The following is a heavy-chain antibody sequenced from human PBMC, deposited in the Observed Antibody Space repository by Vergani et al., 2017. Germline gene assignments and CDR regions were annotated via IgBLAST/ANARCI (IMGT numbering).Heavy chain of an antibody. J-gene: IGHJ6*03. CDR3: ARTYGGYIGWYYMDV. CDR2: IYHSGST. V-gene: IGHV4-38-2*01. D-gene: IGHD5-12*01. CDR1: GYSISSGYY. Sequence: QVQLQESGPGLVKPSETLSLTCAVSGYSISSGYYWGWIRQPPGKGLEWIGSIYHSGSTYYNPSLKSRVTISVDTSKNQFSLKLSSVTAADTAVYYCARTYGGYIGWYYMDVWGKGSTVTVSS.